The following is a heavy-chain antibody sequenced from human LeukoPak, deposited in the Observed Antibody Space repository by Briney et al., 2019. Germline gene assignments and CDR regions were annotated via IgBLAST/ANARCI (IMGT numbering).Heavy chain of an antibody. Sequence: ASVKVSCKASGYTFTSYAMHWVRQAPGQRLEWMGWINAGNGNTKYSQKFQGRVTITRDTSASTAYTELSSLRSEDTAVYYCAREGSIVVVPAAQYSGSARWFDPWGQGTLVTVSS. CDR2: INAGNGNT. V-gene: IGHV1-3*01. D-gene: IGHD2-2*01. CDR1: GYTFTSYA. CDR3: AREGSIVVVPAAQYSGSARWFDP. J-gene: IGHJ5*02.